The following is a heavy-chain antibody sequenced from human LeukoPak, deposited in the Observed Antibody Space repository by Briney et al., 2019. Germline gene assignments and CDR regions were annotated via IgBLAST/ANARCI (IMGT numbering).Heavy chain of an antibody. CDR2: ISYDGSDK. D-gene: IGHD3-22*01. Sequence: GWSLRLSCAASAFTFSSYGVHWVRQAPGKGLESVAVISYDGSDKSYADSVKGRFTISRDNSKNTLFLQMNSLRAEDTAVYYCAKSHHYYDSSGYYSTGFDYWGQGTLVTVSS. J-gene: IGHJ4*02. CDR3: AKSHHYYDSSGYYSTGFDY. V-gene: IGHV3-30*18. CDR1: AFTFSSYG.